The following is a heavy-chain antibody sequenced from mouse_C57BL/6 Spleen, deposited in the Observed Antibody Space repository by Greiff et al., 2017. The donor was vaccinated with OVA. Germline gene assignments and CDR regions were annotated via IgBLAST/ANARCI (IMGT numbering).Heavy chain of an antibody. CDR2: ISSGSSTI. CDR3: ARGFTTVVARNYAMDY. V-gene: IGHV5-17*01. CDR1: GFTFSDYG. J-gene: IGHJ4*01. Sequence: EVKVEESGGGLVKPGGSLKLSCAASGFTFSDYGMHWVRQAPEKGLEWVAYISSGSSTIYYADTVKGRFTISRDNAKNTLFLQMTSLRSEDTAMYYCARGFTTVVARNYAMDYWGQGTSVTVSS. D-gene: IGHD1-1*01.